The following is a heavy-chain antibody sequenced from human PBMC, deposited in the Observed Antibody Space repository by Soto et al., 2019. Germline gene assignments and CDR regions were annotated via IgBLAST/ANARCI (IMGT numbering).Heavy chain of an antibody. D-gene: IGHD3-22*01. V-gene: IGHV4-59*01. Sequence: SETLSLTCTVSGASISSSYCSWIRQSPGKGLEWIGYVYYSGITNYNPSLKSRVTISVDTSKNHFSLKLSSVTAADTAVYYCARGYYDSGGQYKTFDIWGQGTMVPV. J-gene: IGHJ3*02. CDR3: ARGYYDSGGQYKTFDI. CDR2: VYYSGIT. CDR1: GASISSSY.